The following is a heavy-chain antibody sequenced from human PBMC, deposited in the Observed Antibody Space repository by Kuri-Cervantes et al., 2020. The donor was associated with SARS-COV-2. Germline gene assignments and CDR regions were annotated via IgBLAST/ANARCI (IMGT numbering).Heavy chain of an antibody. Sequence: GGSLRLSCAASGFTFSSYWMSWVRQASGKGLEWVGRVRGKANNYATAYAASAKGRFTISRDDSKNMAYLQMNSLKTEDTAVYYCTTLIDYWGQGALVTVSS. CDR2: VRGKANNYAT. CDR1: GFTFSSYW. V-gene: IGHV3-73*01. J-gene: IGHJ4*02. CDR3: TTLIDY.